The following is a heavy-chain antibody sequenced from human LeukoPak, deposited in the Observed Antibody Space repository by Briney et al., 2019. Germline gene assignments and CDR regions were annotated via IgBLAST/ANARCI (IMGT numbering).Heavy chain of an antibody. CDR3: ALATVTTYYFDY. J-gene: IGHJ4*02. CDR1: GGSFSGYY. CDR2: INHSGST. V-gene: IGHV4-34*01. Sequence: SVTLSLTCAVYGGSFSGYYWSWIRQPPGKGLEWIGEINHSGSTNYNPSLKSRVTISVDTSKNQFSLKLSSVTAADTAVYYCALATVTTYYFDYWGQGTLVTVSS. D-gene: IGHD4-17*01.